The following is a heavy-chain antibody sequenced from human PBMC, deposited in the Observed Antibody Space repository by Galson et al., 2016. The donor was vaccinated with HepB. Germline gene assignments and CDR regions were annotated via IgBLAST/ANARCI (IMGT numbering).Heavy chain of an antibody. V-gene: IGHV3-30*10. Sequence: SLRLSCAASGLTFSSYAMHWVRQPPGKGLEWVAVISYDGSDKYYTDSVKGRFTISRDNSKNTLYLQMNSLRAEDTAVYYCARDLYISYYFDYWGQGTLVTVSS. CDR2: ISYDGSDK. CDR3: ARDLYISYYFDY. J-gene: IGHJ4*02. D-gene: IGHD2-2*02. CDR1: GLTFSSYA.